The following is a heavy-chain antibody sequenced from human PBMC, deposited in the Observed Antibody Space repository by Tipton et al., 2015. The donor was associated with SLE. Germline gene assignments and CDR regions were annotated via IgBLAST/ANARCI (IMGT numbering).Heavy chain of an antibody. D-gene: IGHD6-19*01. Sequence: TLSLTCTVSGGSISSSSYYWGWIRQPPGKGLEWIGSIYYSGSTYYNPSLKSRVTISVDTSKNQFSLKLSSVTAADTAVYYCARGPGRSSGWYPCYFGYWGQGTLVTVSS. CDR2: IYYSGST. V-gene: IGHV4-39*07. J-gene: IGHJ4*02. CDR3: ARGPGRSSGWYPCYFGY. CDR1: GGSISSSSYY.